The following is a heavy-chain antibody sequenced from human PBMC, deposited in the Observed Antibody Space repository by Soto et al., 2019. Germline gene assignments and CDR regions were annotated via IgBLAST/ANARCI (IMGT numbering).Heavy chain of an antibody. D-gene: IGHD2-8*01. CDR3: ARPMVSVPLGGSYFYGVGL. CDR1: GGTFSNYA. CDR2: IVPMYRTP. Sequence: SVKVSFKSSGGTFSNYAINWVRQAPGQGLEWRGGIVPMYRTPIYAQKFPGRFAITADEVTSTAYMELTSLRSDDTAVYFCARPMVSVPLGGSYFYGVGLWGQGSTVTVTS. V-gene: IGHV1-69*01. J-gene: IGHJ6*02.